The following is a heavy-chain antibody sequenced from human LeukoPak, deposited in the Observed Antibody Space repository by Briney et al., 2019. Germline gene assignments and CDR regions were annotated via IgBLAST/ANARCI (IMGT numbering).Heavy chain of an antibody. D-gene: IGHD2-21*02. CDR1: GFRFSDYY. CDR3: VRATEGGAMDV. V-gene: IGHV3-11*05. J-gene: IGHJ6*02. CDR2: ISNGGDST. Sequence: GGSLRLSCEASGFRFSDYYITWIRQTPGRGLEWVSYISNGGDSTSYADSLEGRFTISRDNAKNSLYLRMNSLRAEDTAMYYCVRATEGGAMDVWGQGTTVTVSS.